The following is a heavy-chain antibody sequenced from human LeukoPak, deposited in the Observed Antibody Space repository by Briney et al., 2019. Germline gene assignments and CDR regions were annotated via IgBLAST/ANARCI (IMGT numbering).Heavy chain of an antibody. J-gene: IGHJ4*02. V-gene: IGHV1-46*01. CDR1: GYTFTIYY. D-gene: IGHD5-18*01. Sequence: ASVTVSFKASGYTFTIYYMHWVRQAPGQGLEWMGLINPSGGSTSYAQKFQGRVTMTRDTSTSTVYMELSSLRSEDTAVYYCASEVDTAMVTEDYWGQGTLVTVSS. CDR2: INPSGGST. CDR3: ASEVDTAMVTEDY.